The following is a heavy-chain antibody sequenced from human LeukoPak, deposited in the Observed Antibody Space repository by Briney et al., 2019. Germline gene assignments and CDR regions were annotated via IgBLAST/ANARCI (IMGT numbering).Heavy chain of an antibody. J-gene: IGHJ4*02. Sequence: ASVKVSCKASGYTFTSYGISWVRQAPGQGLEWMGWISAYNGNTNYAQKLQGRVTTTTDTSTSTAYMELRSLRSDDTAVYYCARGGGRRYYDYVWGSNFDYWGQGTLVTVSS. V-gene: IGHV1-18*01. CDR1: GYTFTSYG. CDR2: ISAYNGNT. D-gene: IGHD3-16*01. CDR3: ARGGGRRYYDYVWGSNFDY.